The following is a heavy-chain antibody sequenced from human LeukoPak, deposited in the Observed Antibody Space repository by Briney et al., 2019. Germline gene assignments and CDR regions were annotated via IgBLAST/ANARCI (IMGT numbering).Heavy chain of an antibody. D-gene: IGHD5-12*01. V-gene: IGHV3-7*01. CDR2: IKHDGSEQ. Sequence: QTGGSLRLSCVASGFTFHNYWMSWVRQAPGKGLEWLANIKHDGSEQYYVDSVRGRFTISRDNAKNSLYLQMNSLRAEDTAVYYCASRTYSGCGRDYWGQGTLVTVSS. CDR1: GFTFHNYW. CDR3: ASRTYSGCGRDY. J-gene: IGHJ4*02.